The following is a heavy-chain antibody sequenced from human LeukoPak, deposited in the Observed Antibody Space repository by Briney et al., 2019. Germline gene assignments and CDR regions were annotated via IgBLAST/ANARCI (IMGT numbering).Heavy chain of an antibody. J-gene: IGHJ4*02. CDR1: GGSISSGGYY. D-gene: IGHD6-19*01. CDR2: IYYSGST. V-gene: IGHV4-31*03. CDR3: ARDSENSSGFDFDY. Sequence: SETLSLTCTVSGGSISSGGYYWSWIRQHPGKGLEWIGYIYYSGSTYYNPSLKSRVTISVDTSKNQFSLKLSSVTAADTAVYYCARDSENSSGFDFDYWGQGTLVTVSS.